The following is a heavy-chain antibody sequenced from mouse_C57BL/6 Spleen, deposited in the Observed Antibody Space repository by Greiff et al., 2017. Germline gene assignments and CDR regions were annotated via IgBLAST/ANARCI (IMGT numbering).Heavy chain of an antibody. CDR3: VITTVVATDY. Sequence: QVQLQQPGAELVMPGASVKLSCKASGYTFTSYWMHWVKQRPGQGLEWIGEIDPSDSYTNYNQKFKGKSTLTVDKSSSTAYMQLSSLTSEVSAFYYFVITTVVATDYWGQGTTLTVSS. V-gene: IGHV1-69*01. J-gene: IGHJ2*01. CDR1: GYTFTSYW. D-gene: IGHD1-1*01. CDR2: IDPSDSYT.